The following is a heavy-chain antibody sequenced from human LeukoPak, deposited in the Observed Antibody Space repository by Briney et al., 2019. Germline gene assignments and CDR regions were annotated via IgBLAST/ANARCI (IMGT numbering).Heavy chain of an antibody. CDR2: INHSGST. D-gene: IGHD3-10*01. V-gene: IGHV4-34*01. CDR1: GGSFSGYY. J-gene: IGHJ6*03. CDR3: ARLSFTMVRGVSYYYYYMDV. Sequence: SETLSLTCAVYGGSFSGYYWSWIRQPPGKGLEWIGEINHSGSTNYNPSLKSRVTFSVDTSKNQLSLKLSSVTAADTAVYYCARLSFTMVRGVSYYYYYMDVWGKGTTVTISS.